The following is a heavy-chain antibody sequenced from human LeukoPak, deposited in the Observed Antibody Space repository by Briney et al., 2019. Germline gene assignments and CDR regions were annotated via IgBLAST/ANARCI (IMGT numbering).Heavy chain of an antibody. CDR2: IYPGDSDT. J-gene: IGHJ4*02. CDR3: ARHPSGNSNSWSDY. Sequence: GESLKISCKGSGYTFTNYWIAWVRQMPGKGLEWVGIIYPGDSDTRYSPSFHGQVTLSVDKSISTAYLQWSSLKASDAAMYYCARHPSGNSNSWSDYWGQGTLVTVSS. D-gene: IGHD2/OR15-2a*01. V-gene: IGHV5-51*01. CDR1: GYTFTNYW.